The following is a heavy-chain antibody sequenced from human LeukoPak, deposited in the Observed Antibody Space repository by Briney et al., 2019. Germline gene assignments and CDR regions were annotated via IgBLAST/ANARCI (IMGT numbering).Heavy chain of an antibody. D-gene: IGHD3-22*01. CDR2: IYTTGNT. Sequence: AGGSLRLSCTVSGFTVSSNSMGWVRQAPGKGLEWVSFIYTTGNTHNSDSVKGRFTISRDSSKNTLYLQMNSLRAEDTAVYYCARRAGDYSHPYDYWGQGTLVTVSS. CDR1: GFTVSSNS. J-gene: IGHJ4*02. V-gene: IGHV3-53*01. CDR3: ARRAGDYSHPYDY.